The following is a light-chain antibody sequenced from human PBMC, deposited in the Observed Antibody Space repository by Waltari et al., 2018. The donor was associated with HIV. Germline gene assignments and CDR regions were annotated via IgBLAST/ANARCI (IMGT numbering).Light chain of an antibody. CDR2: SNN. CDR3: STWDESQRFQV. J-gene: IGLJ3*02. V-gene: IGLV1-47*01. Sequence: QPVLTQLPSMSGTPGQTVPISCSGSTSNIGRSSMYWYQHLPGTTPRLLIDSNNERHSGVPVRISGSKSGTSASLTSSGLRSEDEADYYCSTWDESQRFQVFGGGTKVTVL. CDR1: TSNIGRSS.